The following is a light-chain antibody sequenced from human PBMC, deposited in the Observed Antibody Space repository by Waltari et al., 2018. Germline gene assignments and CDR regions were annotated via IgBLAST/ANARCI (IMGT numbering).Light chain of an antibody. J-gene: IGLJ3*02. V-gene: IGLV2-14*03. CDR1: RSAVGGNNY. CDR2: DAG. CDR3: SSYTSSSTWV. Sequence: QSALTQPASVSGSPGQSITISCTGTRSAVGGNNYVPGYKQTPGKAPKLMINDAGNGPSGVSNRFSGSKSGNTASLTISGLQAEDEADYYCSSYTSSSTWVFGGGTKLTVL.